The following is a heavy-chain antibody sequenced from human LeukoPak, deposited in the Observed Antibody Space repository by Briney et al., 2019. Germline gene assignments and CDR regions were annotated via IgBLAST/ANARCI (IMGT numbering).Heavy chain of an antibody. Sequence: ASVKVSCKASGYTFTSYYMHWVRQAPGQGLEWMGIINPSGGSTSYAQKFQGRVTMTRDMSTSTVYMELSSLRSEDTAVYYCARDLTRLGFDYWGQGTLVTVSS. CDR3: ARDLTRLGFDY. V-gene: IGHV1-46*01. J-gene: IGHJ4*02. CDR2: INPSGGST. D-gene: IGHD3-9*01. CDR1: GYTFTSYY.